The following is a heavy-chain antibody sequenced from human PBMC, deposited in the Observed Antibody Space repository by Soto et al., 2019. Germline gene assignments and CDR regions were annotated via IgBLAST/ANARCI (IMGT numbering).Heavy chain of an antibody. Sequence: PSETLSLTCTVSGGSISSSSYYWGWIRQPPGKGLEWIGSIYYSGSTYYNPSLKSRVTISVDTSKNQFSLKLSSVTAADTAVYYCARQGHAVTDAWGQGTLVTVSS. V-gene: IGHV4-39*01. D-gene: IGHD4-17*01. CDR3: ARQGHAVTDA. J-gene: IGHJ5*02. CDR1: GGSISSSSYY. CDR2: IYYSGST.